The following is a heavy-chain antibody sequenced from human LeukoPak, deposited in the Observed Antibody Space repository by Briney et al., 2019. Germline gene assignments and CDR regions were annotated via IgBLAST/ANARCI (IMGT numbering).Heavy chain of an antibody. CDR2: IWNDGSNK. J-gene: IGHJ4*02. Sequence: PGRSLRLSCAASGFTFSSYGMHWVRQAPGKGLERVAVIWNDGSNKNYADSVKGRFTISRDNSKNTLYLQMDDLRAEDTAVYYCAKYQRQWLPKGGFDYWGQGTLVTVSS. D-gene: IGHD6-19*01. CDR1: GFTFSSYG. CDR3: AKYQRQWLPKGGFDY. V-gene: IGHV3-33*06.